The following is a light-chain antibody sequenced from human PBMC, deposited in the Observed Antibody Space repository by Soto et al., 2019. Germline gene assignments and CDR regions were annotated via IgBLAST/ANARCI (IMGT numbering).Light chain of an antibody. J-gene: IGKJ1*01. V-gene: IGKV1-5*01. CDR2: DAS. CDR3: QQYNSYGT. CDR1: QSISSW. Sequence: DIQMTQSPSTLSASVGDRVTITCRASQSISSWLAWYQQKPGKAPKLLIYDASSLESGVPSRFSGSGSGTEFTLPFSSLQPDDFATYYCQQYNSYGTFGQGTKV.